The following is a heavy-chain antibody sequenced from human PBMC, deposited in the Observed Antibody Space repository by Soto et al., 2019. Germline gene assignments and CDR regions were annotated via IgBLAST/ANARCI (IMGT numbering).Heavy chain of an antibody. V-gene: IGHV3-53*01. CDR3: ARGVNDDS. J-gene: IGHJ4*02. CDR1: GFSVGGNH. D-gene: IGHD2-8*01. CDR2: IHTSGDT. Sequence: GGSLSLSCAASGFSVGGNHLTWVRQAPGKGLEWVAVIHTSGDTYYADSVQGRFTISRDNSKNTVYLQMNSLRVGDTAMYFCARGVNDDSWGQGTLVTVSS.